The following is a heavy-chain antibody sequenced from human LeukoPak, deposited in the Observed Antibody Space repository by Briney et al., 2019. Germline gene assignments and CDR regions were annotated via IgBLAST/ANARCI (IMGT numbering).Heavy chain of an antibody. D-gene: IGHD5-12*01. CDR3: ARDSDDRSGYDLWGYFDY. Sequence: PGRSLRLSCAASGFTFSSYAMHWVRQAPGKGLERVAVISYDGSNKYYADSVKGRFTISRDNSKNTLYLQMNSLRAEDTAVYYCARDSDDRSGYDLWGYFDYWGQGTLVTVSS. CDR2: ISYDGSNK. J-gene: IGHJ4*02. CDR1: GFTFSSYA. V-gene: IGHV3-30*04.